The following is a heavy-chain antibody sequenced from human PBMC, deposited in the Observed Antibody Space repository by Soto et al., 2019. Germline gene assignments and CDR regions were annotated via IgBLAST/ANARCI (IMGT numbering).Heavy chain of an antibody. J-gene: IGHJ5*02. CDR3: VSVKPRYYYDSSGPKNWFDP. Sequence: ASVKVSCKVSGYTLTELSMHWVRQAPGKGLEWMGGFVPEDGETIYAQKFQGRVTMTEDTSTDTAYMELSSLRSDDTAVYYCVSVKPRYYYDSSGPKNWFDPWGQGTLVTVSS. CDR1: GYTLTELS. CDR2: FVPEDGET. V-gene: IGHV1-24*01. D-gene: IGHD3-22*01.